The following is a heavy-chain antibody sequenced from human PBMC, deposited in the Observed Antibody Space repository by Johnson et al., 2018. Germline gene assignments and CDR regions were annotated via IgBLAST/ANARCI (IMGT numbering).Heavy chain of an antibody. CDR1: GFTFSSYS. V-gene: IGHV3-48*01. J-gene: IGHJ6*03. CDR3: ARDPYCRGGSCYSGYYYMDG. D-gene: IGHD2-15*01. CDR2: ISSSSSYI. Sequence: EVQLVESGGGLVQPGRSXRLSCAASGFTFSSYSMNWVRQAPGKGLEWVSSISSSSSYIYYADSVKGRFTISRDNAKDSLYLQMSSLRAEDTAVYYCARDPYCRGGSCYSGYYYMDGWGKGTTVTVSS.